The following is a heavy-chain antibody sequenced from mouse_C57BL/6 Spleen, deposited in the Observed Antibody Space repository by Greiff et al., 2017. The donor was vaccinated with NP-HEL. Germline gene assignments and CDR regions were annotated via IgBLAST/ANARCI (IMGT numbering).Heavy chain of an antibody. D-gene: IGHD1-1*01. CDR3: ARRPVTTVVAGDY. Sequence: VQLQQPGAELVKPGASVKLSCKASGYTFTSYWMHWVKQRPGQGLEWIGMIHPNSGSTNYNEKFKSKATLTVDKSSSTAYMQLSSLTSEDSAVYYCARRPVTTVVAGDYWGQGTTLTVSS. CDR1: GYTFTSYW. J-gene: IGHJ2*01. V-gene: IGHV1-64*01. CDR2: IHPNSGST.